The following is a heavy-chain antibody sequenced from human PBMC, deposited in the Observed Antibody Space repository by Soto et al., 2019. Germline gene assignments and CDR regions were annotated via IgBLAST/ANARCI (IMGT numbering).Heavy chain of an antibody. J-gene: IGHJ4*02. D-gene: IGHD3-22*01. CDR3: ARDTRSSDSSGYFYFDY. V-gene: IGHV4-59*01. Sequence: SETLSLPWTVSGASISSYYWNWIRQPPGKGLEWIGYIHYSGSTDHHPSLKSRVTISVGTSRNQFFLKLSSVTAADTAVYYCARDTRSSDSSGYFYFDYWGQGARVTVSS. CDR1: GASISSYY. CDR2: IHYSGST.